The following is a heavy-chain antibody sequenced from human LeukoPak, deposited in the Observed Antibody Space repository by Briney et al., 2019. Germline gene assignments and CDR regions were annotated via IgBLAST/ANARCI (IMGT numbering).Heavy chain of an antibody. J-gene: IGHJ4*02. CDR2: FDPEDGET. Sequence: APVKVSCKVSGYTLTELSMHWVRQAPGKGLEWMGGFDPEDGETIYAQKFQGRVTMTEDTSTDTAYMELSSLRSEDTAVYYCAIETRGYCSGGSCYTMGSVFDYWGQGTLVTVSS. CDR1: GYTLTELS. D-gene: IGHD2-15*01. CDR3: AIETRGYCSGGSCYTMGSVFDY. V-gene: IGHV1-24*01.